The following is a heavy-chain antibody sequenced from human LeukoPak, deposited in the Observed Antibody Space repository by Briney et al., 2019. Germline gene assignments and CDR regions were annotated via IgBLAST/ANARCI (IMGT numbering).Heavy chain of an antibody. V-gene: IGHV3-20*04. J-gene: IGHJ6*03. CDR3: ARGKGSRGWYHPDYYYYMDV. Sequence: PGGSLRLPCAASGFTFDDYGMSWVRQAPGKGLEWVSGINWNGGSTGYADSVKGRFTISRDNAKNSLYLQMNSLRAEDTALYYCARGKGSRGWYHPDYYYYMDVWGKGTTVTVSS. D-gene: IGHD6-19*01. CDR2: INWNGGST. CDR1: GFTFDDYG.